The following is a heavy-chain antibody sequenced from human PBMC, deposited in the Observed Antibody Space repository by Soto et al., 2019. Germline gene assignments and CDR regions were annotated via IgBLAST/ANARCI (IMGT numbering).Heavy chain of an antibody. D-gene: IGHD5-18*01. CDR2: IYHSGST. CDR1: GGSISSGAYS. V-gene: IGHV4-30-2*01. J-gene: IGHJ4*02. CDR3: ARVPYS. Sequence: QLPLQESGSGLVEPSQTLYFTCAVAGGSISSGAYSWGWIRQPPGKGLEWIGEIYHSGSTYYNPSLKGRVTIAVARSKNQFSLKLSRVTAADTAVYYCARVPYSGGQGTLFPVSS.